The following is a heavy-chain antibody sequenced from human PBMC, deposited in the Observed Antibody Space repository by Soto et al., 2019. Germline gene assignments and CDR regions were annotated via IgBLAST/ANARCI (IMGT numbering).Heavy chain of an antibody. Sequence: SETLSLTCAVSGGSITSGYSWSWIRQPPGKCLEWIGYIYHSGNTFYNASLQSRFTISVDSSKNHFSLKLSSVTAADTAVYYCARVDYFGGGAVGDVWGQGTTVTVSS. CDR2: IYHSGNT. CDR3: ARVDYFGGGAVGDV. D-gene: IGHD3-10*01. J-gene: IGHJ6*02. CDR1: GGSITSGYS. V-gene: IGHV4-30-2*01.